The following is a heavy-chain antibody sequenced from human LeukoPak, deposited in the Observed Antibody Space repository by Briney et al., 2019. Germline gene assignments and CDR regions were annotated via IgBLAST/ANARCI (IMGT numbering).Heavy chain of an antibody. CDR1: GYVFTGYA. V-gene: IGHV7-4-1*02. J-gene: IGHJ5*02. D-gene: IGHD3-9*01. Sequence: GASVKVSCKASGYVFTGYAMNWVRQAPGQGLEWMGWINTNTGNPTYAQGFTGRFVFSLDTSVSTAYLQVNSLKAEDTAVYYCARSPIRYFDWLLSDNWFDPWGQGTLVTVSS. CDR3: ARSPIRYFDWLLSDNWFDP. CDR2: INTNTGNP.